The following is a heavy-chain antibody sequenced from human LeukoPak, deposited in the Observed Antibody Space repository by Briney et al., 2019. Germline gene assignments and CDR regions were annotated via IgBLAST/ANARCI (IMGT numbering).Heavy chain of an antibody. V-gene: IGHV3-33*01. CDR1: GFTFSSYG. J-gene: IGHJ4*02. CDR3: ARDVYYDSSGYDRSSGD. CDR2: IWYDGSNK. Sequence: GRSLRLSCAASGFTFSSYGMHWVRQAPGKGLEWVAVIWYDGSNKYYADSVKGRFTISRDNSKNTLYLQMNSLRAEDTAVYYCARDVYYDSSGYDRSSGDWGQGTLVTVSS. D-gene: IGHD3-22*01.